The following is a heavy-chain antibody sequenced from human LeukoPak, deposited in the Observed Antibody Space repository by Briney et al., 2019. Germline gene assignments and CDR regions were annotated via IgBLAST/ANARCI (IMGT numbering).Heavy chain of an antibody. J-gene: IGHJ4*02. CDR2: ISAYNGNT. D-gene: IGHD6-13*01. V-gene: IGHV1-18*01. CDR1: GYTFTTYG. CDR3: ARDNSSWLDY. Sequence: ASVKVSCKASGYTFTTYGISWVRHAPGQGLEWMGWISAYNGNTNYAQKLQGRVTMTTDTSTTTAYMELRSLTSDDTAVYYCARDNSSWLDYWGQGTLVTVSS.